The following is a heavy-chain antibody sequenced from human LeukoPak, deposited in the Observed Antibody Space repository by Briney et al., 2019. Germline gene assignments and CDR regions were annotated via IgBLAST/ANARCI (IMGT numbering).Heavy chain of an antibody. CDR2: VIPIFGTA. D-gene: IGHD3-10*01. Sequence: SVKVSCKASGGTFSSYAISWVRQAPGQGLEWMGGVIPIFGTANYAQKFQGRVTITADESTSTAYMELSSLRSEDTAVYYCARDRDGSGSYYDAFDIWGQGTMVTVSS. CDR3: ARDRDGSGSYYDAFDI. J-gene: IGHJ3*02. V-gene: IGHV1-69*13. CDR1: GGTFSSYA.